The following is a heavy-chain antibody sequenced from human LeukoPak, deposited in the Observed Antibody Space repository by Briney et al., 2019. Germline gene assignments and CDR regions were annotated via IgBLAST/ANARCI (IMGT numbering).Heavy chain of an antibody. CDR3: ARQTGSGLFILP. J-gene: IGHJ4*02. D-gene: IGHD3/OR15-3a*01. CDR1: GGSISSYY. Sequence: SSETLSLTCTVSGGSISSYYWSWIRQPPGKGLEWIGYIYYSGSTNYNPSLKSRVTISVDTSKNQFSLKLTSVTAADTAVYYCARQTGSGLFILPGGQGTLVTVSS. V-gene: IGHV4-59*08. CDR2: IYYSGST.